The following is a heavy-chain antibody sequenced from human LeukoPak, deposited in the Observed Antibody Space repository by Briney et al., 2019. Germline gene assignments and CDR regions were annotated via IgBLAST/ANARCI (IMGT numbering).Heavy chain of an antibody. CDR3: ARYYEWLRF. CDR2: ISSSSSTI. J-gene: IGHJ4*02. CDR1: GFTFSSYS. V-gene: IGHV3-48*01. D-gene: IGHD5-12*01. Sequence: AVSLRLSGAASGFTFSSYSMNWVRQAPGKGLEWVSYISSSSSTIYYADSVKRRSTISRDKAKNSLYLQMNSLGAEETALYYCARYYEWLRFWGQGTLVTVSS.